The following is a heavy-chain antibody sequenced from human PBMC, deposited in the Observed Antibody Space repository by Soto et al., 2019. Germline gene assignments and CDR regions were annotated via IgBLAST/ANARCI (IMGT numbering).Heavy chain of an antibody. J-gene: IGHJ5*02. CDR2: INPSGGST. D-gene: IGHD3-3*01. Sequence: SVKVSCKASGYTFTSYYMHWVRQAPGQGLEWMGIINPSGGSTSYAQKFQGRVTMTRDTSTSTVYMELSSLRSEDTAVYYCARESGQLRFLEWATNWLDPWGQGNRVTVGS. CDR1: GYTFTSYY. CDR3: ARESGQLRFLEWATNWLDP. V-gene: IGHV1-46*01.